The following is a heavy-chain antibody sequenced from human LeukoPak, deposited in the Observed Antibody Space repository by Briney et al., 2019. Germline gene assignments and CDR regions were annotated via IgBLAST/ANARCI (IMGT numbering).Heavy chain of an antibody. CDR3: ARGSLKITGTFDY. J-gene: IGHJ4*02. CDR2: IYYSGST. V-gene: IGHV4-59*01. CDR1: GGPIRSYY. D-gene: IGHD4-17*01. Sequence: PSQTLSLTCTFSGGPIRSYYWLWIPQPPAKALEGIGYIYYSGSTNYNPSLKSRVTISVDTSKNQFSLKLSSVTAADTAVYYCARGSLKITGTFDYWGQGTLVTVSS.